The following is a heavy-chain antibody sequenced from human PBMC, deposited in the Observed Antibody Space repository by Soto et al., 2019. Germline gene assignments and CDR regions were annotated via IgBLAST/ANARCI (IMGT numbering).Heavy chain of an antibody. V-gene: IGHV3-30*03. J-gene: IGHJ6*03. CDR3: ARDLIVFLRGRSYRYYMDV. Sequence: PGGALRLSCAASGCTFRPYGMHWGRQAPGKGLEWVAVISYDGSNKYYADSVKGRFTISRDNSKNTLYLQMNSLRAEDTAVYYCARDLIVFLRGRSYRYYMDVRGKGYKV. D-gene: IGHD2-15*01. CDR1: GCTFRPYG. CDR2: ISYDGSNK.